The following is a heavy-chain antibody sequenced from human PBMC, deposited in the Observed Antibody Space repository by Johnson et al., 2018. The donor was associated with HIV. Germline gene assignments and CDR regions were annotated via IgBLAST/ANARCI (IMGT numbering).Heavy chain of an antibody. CDR3: ARVEWELDAFDI. D-gene: IGHD1-26*01. Sequence: VQLVESGGGLVQSGGSLILSCAASGFTFSNHWMHWVRQAPGKGLVWVSRINSDGSSRNYADSVKGRFTISRDNAKNTLYLQMNSLRAEDTAVYYCARVEWELDAFDIWGQGTMVTVSS. CDR1: GFTFSNHW. CDR2: INSDGSSR. J-gene: IGHJ3*02. V-gene: IGHV3-74*02.